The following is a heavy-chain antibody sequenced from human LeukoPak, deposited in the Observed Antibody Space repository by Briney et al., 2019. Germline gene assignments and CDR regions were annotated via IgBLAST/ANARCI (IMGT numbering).Heavy chain of an antibody. Sequence: ASVKVSCKASGYTFTGYYMHWVRQAPGQGLEWMGWINPNSGGTNYAQKFQGRVTMTRDTSISTAYMELSRLRSDDTAVYYCARGGSDKDYGGNDGWLREDIWGQGTMVTVSS. CDR3: ARGGSDKDYGGNDGWLREDI. J-gene: IGHJ3*02. V-gene: IGHV1-2*02. CDR2: INPNSGGT. CDR1: GYTFTGYY. D-gene: IGHD4-23*01.